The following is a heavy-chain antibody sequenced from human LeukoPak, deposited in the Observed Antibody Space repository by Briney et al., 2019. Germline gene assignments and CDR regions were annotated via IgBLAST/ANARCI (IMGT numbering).Heavy chain of an antibody. D-gene: IGHD3-9*01. CDR2: ISGRGGST. CDR1: GFTFSSYA. J-gene: IGHJ6*03. V-gene: IGHV3-23*01. CDR3: AKAGYDISTGYSPWDYYYYMDV. Sequence: GGSLRFSCAASGFTFSSYAMSWVRQAPGKGLEWVSAISGRGGSTYYADSVKGRFTISRDNSKNTLYLQMNSLRAEDTAVYYCAKAGYDISTGYSPWDYYYYMDVWGKGTTVTVSS.